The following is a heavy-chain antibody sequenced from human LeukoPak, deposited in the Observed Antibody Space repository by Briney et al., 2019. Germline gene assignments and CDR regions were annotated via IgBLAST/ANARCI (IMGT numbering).Heavy chain of an antibody. CDR2: IGIYGVTT. D-gene: IGHD3/OR15-3a*01. V-gene: IGHV3-23*01. CDR1: EFTFSNYA. CDR3: ARGDGLPRRRYFDS. Sequence: AGGSLRLSCAASEFTFSNYAMNWVRQAPGKGLEWVSIIGIYGVTTFHADSVKGRFTISRDNSKNTLYLQMNSLRAEDTAVYYCARGDGLPRRRYFDSWGQGTLVTVSS. J-gene: IGHJ4*02.